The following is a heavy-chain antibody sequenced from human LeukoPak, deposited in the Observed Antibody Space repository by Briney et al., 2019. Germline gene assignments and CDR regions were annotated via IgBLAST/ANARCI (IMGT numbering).Heavy chain of an antibody. CDR1: GFTFSSYG. CDR3: AKGSSGWTNYFDY. V-gene: IGHV3-30*02. CDR2: IRRDGSNK. Sequence: GGSLRLSCAASGFTFSSYGMHWVRQAPGKGLEWVAFIRRDGSNKYYADSVKGRFTISRDNSKNTLYLQMNSLRAEDTAVYYCAKGSSGWTNYFDYWGQGTLVTVSS. J-gene: IGHJ4*02. D-gene: IGHD6-19*01.